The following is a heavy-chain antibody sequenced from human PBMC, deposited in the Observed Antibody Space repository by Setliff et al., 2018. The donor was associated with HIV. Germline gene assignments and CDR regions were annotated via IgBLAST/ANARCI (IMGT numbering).Heavy chain of an antibody. V-gene: IGHV3-7*01. J-gene: IGHJ4*02. D-gene: IGHD2-2*01. CDR2: IKQDGTDK. CDR1: GFTFSNYW. Sequence: HPGGSLRLSCAASGFTFSNYWMNWVRQAPGKGLEWVANIKQDGTDKYYVDSVRGRFTISRDNARNSLFLQMNSLRVEDTAVYYCARDTCDTPSCYAGPRFVYWGQGNLVTVSS. CDR3: ARDTCDTPSCYAGPRFVY.